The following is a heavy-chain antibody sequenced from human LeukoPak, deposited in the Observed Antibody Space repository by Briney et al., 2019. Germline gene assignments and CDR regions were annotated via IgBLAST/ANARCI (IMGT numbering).Heavy chain of an antibody. V-gene: IGHV3-33*08. CDR2: IWYDGSNK. J-gene: IGHJ4*02. CDR3: AREGRPGAIDY. CDR1: GFTFSSYA. D-gene: IGHD3-10*01. Sequence: PGGSLRLSCAASGFTFSSYAMHWVRQAPGKGLEWVAVIWYDGSNKYYADSVKGRFTNSRDNSKNTLYLQMNSLRAEDTAVYYCAREGRPGAIDYWGQGTLVTVSS.